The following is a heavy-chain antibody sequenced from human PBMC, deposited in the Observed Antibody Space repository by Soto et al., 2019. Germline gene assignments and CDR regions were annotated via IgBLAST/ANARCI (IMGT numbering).Heavy chain of an antibody. D-gene: IGHD1-26*01. Sequence: EEQLLESGGGLIQPGGSLRLSCAASGFAFYNYAMAWVRQAPGKGLEWVSGISDSGISIYYTDSVKGRFTISRDNSKNTLFLQMDSLRGEDTALYYCAKDARRTGLLGQWVGWGQATLVTVSS. J-gene: IGHJ4*02. CDR3: AKDARRTGLLGQWVG. CDR1: GFAFYNYA. V-gene: IGHV3-23*01. CDR2: ISDSGISI.